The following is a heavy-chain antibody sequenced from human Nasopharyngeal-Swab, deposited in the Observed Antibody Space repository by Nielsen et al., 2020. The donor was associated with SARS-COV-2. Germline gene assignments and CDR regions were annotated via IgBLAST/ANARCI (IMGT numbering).Heavy chain of an antibody. CDR3: ATLAARPPYYLGF. CDR2: LYSGGSGGTT. D-gene: IGHD6-6*01. V-gene: IGHV3-23*01. CDR1: GFTFSSYA. J-gene: IGHJ4*02. Sequence: GESLKISCAASGFTFSSYAMSWVRQAPGKGLEWVSVLYSGGSGGTTDYADSVKGRFTISRDNSKDTVYLQMNSLRVEDTAIYYCATLAARPPYYLGFWGRGTLVTVSS.